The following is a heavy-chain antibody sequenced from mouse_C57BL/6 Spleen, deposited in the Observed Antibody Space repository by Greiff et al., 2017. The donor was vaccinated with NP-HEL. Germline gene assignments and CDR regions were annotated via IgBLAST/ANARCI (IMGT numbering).Heavy chain of an antibody. J-gene: IGHJ4*01. Sequence: EVQRVESGGGLVKPGGSLKLSCAASGFTFSSYAMSWVRQTPEKRLEWVATISDGGSYTSYPDNVKGRFTISRDNAKNNLYLQMSHLKSEDTAMYYCARDSNYGGNAMDYWGQGTSVTVSS. CDR1: GFTFSSYA. CDR2: ISDGGSYT. CDR3: ARDSNYGGNAMDY. D-gene: IGHD2-5*01. V-gene: IGHV5-4*01.